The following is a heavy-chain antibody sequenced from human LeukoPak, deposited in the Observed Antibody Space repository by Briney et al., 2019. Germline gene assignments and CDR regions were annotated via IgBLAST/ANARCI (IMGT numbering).Heavy chain of an antibody. CDR1: GFTFSNYG. Sequence: PGGSLRLSCAASGFTFSNYGMHWVRQAPGKGLEWVAVITFDGSNKYYADSVQGRFFISRDNSKNTLFLQMNSLRAEDTAVYYCAKAWVPSTWYGGSLDLWGQGTMVTVSS. D-gene: IGHD6-13*01. V-gene: IGHV3-30*18. CDR2: ITFDGSNK. CDR3: AKAWVPSTWYGGSLDL. J-gene: IGHJ3*01.